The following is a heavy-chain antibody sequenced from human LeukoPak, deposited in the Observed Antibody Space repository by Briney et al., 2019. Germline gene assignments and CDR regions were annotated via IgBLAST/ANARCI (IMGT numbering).Heavy chain of an antibody. D-gene: IGHD1-14*01. V-gene: IGHV3-48*01. CDR1: GFTFSSYE. CDR3: AKPAHHSGWVY. Sequence: GGSLRLSCAASGFTFSSYEMTWVRQAPGKGLEWVSYISSSSSTIYYADSVKGRFTISRDNSKNTLYLQMDRLRAEDTAVYYCAKPAHHSGWVYWGQGTLVTVSS. CDR2: ISSSSSTI. J-gene: IGHJ4*02.